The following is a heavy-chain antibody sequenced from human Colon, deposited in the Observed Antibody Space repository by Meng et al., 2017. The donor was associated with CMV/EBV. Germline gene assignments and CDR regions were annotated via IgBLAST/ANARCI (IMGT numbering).Heavy chain of an antibody. D-gene: IGHD4-11*01. CDR1: GFTFSSYS. J-gene: IGHJ4*02. CDR2: ISTGSTYI. V-gene: IGHV3-21*06. CDR3: TRDQGYSRRFDF. Sequence: GESLKIPCAASGFTFSSYSMDWVRQAPGKGLEWVSSISTGSTYIYYANSVKGRFTISRDNANNSLYLQMNSLTAEDTAVYYCTRDQGYSRRFDFWGQGTLVTVSS.